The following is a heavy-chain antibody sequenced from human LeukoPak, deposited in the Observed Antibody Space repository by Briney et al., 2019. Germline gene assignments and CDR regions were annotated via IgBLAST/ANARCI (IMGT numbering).Heavy chain of an antibody. V-gene: IGHV3-23*01. Sequence: GGSLRLSCAASGFTFSSYAMSWVRQAPGKGLEWVSAISGSGGSTYYADSVKGGFTISRDNSKNTLYLQMNSLRAEDTAVYYCAKDPPRDGTVTTLNWYFDLWGRGTLVTVSS. CDR2: ISGSGGST. D-gene: IGHD4-17*01. J-gene: IGHJ2*01. CDR3: AKDPPRDGTVTTLNWYFDL. CDR1: GFTFSSYA.